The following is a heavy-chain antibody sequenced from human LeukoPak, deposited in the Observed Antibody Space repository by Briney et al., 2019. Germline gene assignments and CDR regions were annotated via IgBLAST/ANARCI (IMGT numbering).Heavy chain of an antibody. D-gene: IGHD3-22*01. CDR3: ARDPPRAYDSTGYTIGAFDI. Sequence: SETLSLTCAASGGSISSSNWWSWVRQPPGKGLEWIGEIYHSGTIYYNPSLKSRVTISVDTSKNQFSLSLSSVTAADTAVYYCARDPPRAYDSTGYTIGAFDIWSQGTMVTVSS. V-gene: IGHV4-4*02. J-gene: IGHJ3*02. CDR2: IYHSGTI. CDR1: GGSISSSNW.